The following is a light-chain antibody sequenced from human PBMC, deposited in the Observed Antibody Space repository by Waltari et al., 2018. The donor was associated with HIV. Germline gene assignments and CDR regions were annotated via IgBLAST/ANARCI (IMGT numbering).Light chain of an antibody. V-gene: IGLV1-36*01. CDR2: SDE. Sequence: QPVLTQPPSVTAAPGQRVSISCSGGSSNIGNNAVSWYSPLPGKAPKFVMYSDELSSSGATGWFPASKSGTSASLGISGRQSEDEGEYYCATWEDSLNGYICGTGTKVTAL. CDR1: SSNIGNNA. CDR3: ATWEDSLNGYI. J-gene: IGLJ1*01.